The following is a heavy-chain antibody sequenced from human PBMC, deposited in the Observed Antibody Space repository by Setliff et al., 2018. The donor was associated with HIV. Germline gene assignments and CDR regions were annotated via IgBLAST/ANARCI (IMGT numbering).Heavy chain of an antibody. CDR2: IRNKAFGETT. D-gene: IGHD4-17*01. Sequence: LRLSCTASGFTFGDYAMSWFRQAPGKGLEWVGFIRNKAFGETTDYAASVKGRFTFSRDDSKNTLYLQMNSLKTEDTAVYYCTTIQRLTTPVDYWGQGTLVTVSS. CDR3: TTIQRLTTPVDY. J-gene: IGHJ4*02. CDR1: GFTFGDYA. V-gene: IGHV3-49*03.